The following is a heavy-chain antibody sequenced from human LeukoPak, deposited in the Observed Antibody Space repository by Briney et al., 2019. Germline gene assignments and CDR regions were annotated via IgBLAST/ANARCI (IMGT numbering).Heavy chain of an antibody. CDR1: GFTFSSYG. J-gene: IGHJ4*02. V-gene: IGHV3-33*01. D-gene: IGHD1-1*01. Sequence: PGRSLRLSCAASGFTFSSYGMHWVRQAPGKGLEWVAVIWYDGSNKYYADSVKGRFTISRDNSKNTLYLQMNSLRAEDTAVYYCARAQLAQLAEHPPGALGYWGQGTLVTVSS. CDR2: IWYDGSNK. CDR3: ARAQLAQLAEHPPGALGY.